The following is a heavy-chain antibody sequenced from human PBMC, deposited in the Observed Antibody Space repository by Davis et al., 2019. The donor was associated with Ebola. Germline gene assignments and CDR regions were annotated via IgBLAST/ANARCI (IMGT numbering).Heavy chain of an antibody. CDR1: GYTFTSYG. Sequence: AASVKVSCKASGYTFTSYGISWVRQAPGQGLEWMGWISAYNGNTNYAQKPQGRVTMTTDTSTSTAYMELRSLRSDETAVYYCAREAPPNTYYYYGMDVWGKGTTVTVSS. J-gene: IGHJ6*04. D-gene: IGHD2-8*01. CDR2: ISAYNGNT. V-gene: IGHV1-18*01. CDR3: AREAPPNTYYYYGMDV.